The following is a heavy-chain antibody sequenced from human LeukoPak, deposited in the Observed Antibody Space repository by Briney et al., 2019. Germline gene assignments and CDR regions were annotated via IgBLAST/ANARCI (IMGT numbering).Heavy chain of an antibody. D-gene: IGHD3-10*01. J-gene: IGHJ5*02. CDR1: GGSISSSSYY. CDR3: SAVWFGGTGDNWFDP. Sequence: SETLSLTCTVSGGSISSSSYYWGWIRQPPGKGLEWIGSIYYSGSTYYNPSLKSRVTISVDTSKNQFCLKLRSVTAADTAGYYCSAVWFGGTGDNWFDPWGQGTLVTVSS. CDR2: IYYSGST. V-gene: IGHV4-39*07.